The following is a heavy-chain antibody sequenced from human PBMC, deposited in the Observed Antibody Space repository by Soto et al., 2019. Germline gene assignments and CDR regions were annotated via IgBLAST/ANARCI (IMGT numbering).Heavy chain of an antibody. Sequence: QITLKESGPPLVKPTQTLTLTCTFSGFSLSTSGVGVGWIRQPPGKALEWLALIYWDDDKRYSPSLKSRLTITKDTSKNQVVLTMTNMDPVDTATYYCAHRRVAVTIFDYWGQGTLVTVSS. D-gene: IGHD2-21*02. CDR3: AHRRVAVTIFDY. CDR2: IYWDDDK. CDR1: GFSLSTSGVG. J-gene: IGHJ4*02. V-gene: IGHV2-5*02.